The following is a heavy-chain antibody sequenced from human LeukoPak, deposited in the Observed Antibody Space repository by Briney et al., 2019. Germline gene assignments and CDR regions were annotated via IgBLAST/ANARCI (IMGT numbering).Heavy chain of an antibody. Sequence: GASVKVSCKASGYTFNTYGITWVRQAPGQGLEWMGWISGYNGKTKYAQKLQGRVTITADKSTSTAYMELSSLRSEDTAVYYCARGDTAMVYYYYYMDVWGKGTTVTVSS. CDR2: ISGYNGKT. J-gene: IGHJ6*03. D-gene: IGHD5-18*01. V-gene: IGHV1-18*01. CDR3: ARGDTAMVYYYYYMDV. CDR1: GYTFNTYG.